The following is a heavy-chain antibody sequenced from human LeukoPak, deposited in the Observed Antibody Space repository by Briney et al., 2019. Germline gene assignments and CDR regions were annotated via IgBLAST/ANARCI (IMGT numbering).Heavy chain of an antibody. J-gene: IGHJ6*04. CDR2: ISSRSGYI. D-gene: IGHD3-10*02. CDR3: AELGITMIGGV. CDR1: GFTFSGYT. V-gene: IGHV3-21*06. Sequence: GGSLRLSCAASGFTFSGYTMHWVRQAPGKGLEWVSSISSRSGYIYYGDSAKGRFTISRDNAQNSLYLQMNSLRAEDTAVYYCAELGITMIGGVWGKGTTVTISS.